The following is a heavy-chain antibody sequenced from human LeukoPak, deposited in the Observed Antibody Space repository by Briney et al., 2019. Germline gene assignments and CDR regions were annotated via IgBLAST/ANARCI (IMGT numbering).Heavy chain of an antibody. D-gene: IGHD6-19*01. CDR1: GFTFSNYG. V-gene: IGHV3-20*04. CDR3: ARVLSIAVAPFDY. Sequence: GGSLRLSCAVSGFTFSNYGMSWVRQAPGKGLEWVSGINWNGGSTGYADSVKGRFTISRDNAKNSLYLQMNSLRAEDTALYYCARVLSIAVAPFDYWGQGTLVTVSS. J-gene: IGHJ4*02. CDR2: INWNGGST.